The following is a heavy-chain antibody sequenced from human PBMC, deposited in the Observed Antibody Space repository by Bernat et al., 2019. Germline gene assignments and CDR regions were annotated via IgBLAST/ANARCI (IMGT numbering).Heavy chain of an antibody. Sequence: QVQLVESGGGAVHPGRSPGLSCAASGFTFNNYGMHWVRQAPDKGLEWVAFISNDGSKKYYADSVKGRFTISRDNSGNTLYLQMNSLRAEDTAVYYCARGQGYCSGGTCLRFDYWGQGTLVTVSS. J-gene: IGHJ4*02. CDR2: ISNDGSKK. V-gene: IGHV3-30*03. CDR3: ARGQGYCSGGTCLRFDY. CDR1: GFTFNNYG. D-gene: IGHD2-15*01.